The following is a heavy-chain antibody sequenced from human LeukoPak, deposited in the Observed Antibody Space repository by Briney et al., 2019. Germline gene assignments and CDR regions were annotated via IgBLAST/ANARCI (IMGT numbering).Heavy chain of an antibody. J-gene: IGHJ4*02. V-gene: IGHV1-69*04. D-gene: IGHD6-13*01. CDR3: ARGPLNSAAAAGHSLEY. Sequence: SVKVSCKASGGTFSSYAISWVRQAPGQGLEWMGRIIPILDMANYAQKFQGRVTITADKSTSTAYMELSSLTSEDTAVYYCARGPLNSAAAAGHSLEYWGQGTLVTVSS. CDR2: IIPILDMA. CDR1: GGTFSSYA.